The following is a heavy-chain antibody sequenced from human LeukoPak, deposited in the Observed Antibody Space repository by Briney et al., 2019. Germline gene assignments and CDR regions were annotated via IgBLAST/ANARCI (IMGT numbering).Heavy chain of an antibody. CDR1: GFGFSSYG. D-gene: IGHD3-9*01. J-gene: IGHJ4*02. V-gene: IGHV3-30*18. Sequence: GGSLRLSCAASGFGFSSYGMHWVRQAPGKGLEWVAVISYDGSKIYYSDSVKGRFTISRDNSRNTVYLQMNSLRVEDTAVYYCAKDSFVRDILRFFDWSFDDWGQGTLVTVSS. CDR3: AKDSFVRDILRFFDWSFDD. CDR2: ISYDGSKI.